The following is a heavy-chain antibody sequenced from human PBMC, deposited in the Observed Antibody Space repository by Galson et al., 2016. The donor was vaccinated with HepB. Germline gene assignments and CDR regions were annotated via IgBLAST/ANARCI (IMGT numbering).Heavy chain of an antibody. D-gene: IGHD2-21*01. V-gene: IGHV3-30*04. CDR1: GFTFSRNA. CDR3: ARVIGGTLDALDT. CDR2: ISYDGGSN. J-gene: IGHJ3*02. Sequence: SLRLSCAASGFTFSRNAMHWVRQAPGKGLKWVAVISYDGGSNYYADSVKGRFTISRDNSKNTLYLQMNSLRAEDSAVYYCARVIGGTLDALDTWGQGTMVTVSS.